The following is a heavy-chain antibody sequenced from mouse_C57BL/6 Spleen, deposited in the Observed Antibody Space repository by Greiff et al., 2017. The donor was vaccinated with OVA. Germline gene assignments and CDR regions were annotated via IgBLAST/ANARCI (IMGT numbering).Heavy chain of an antibody. CDR1: GYTFTSYW. J-gene: IGHJ4*01. CDR3: ARYLYYAMDY. CDR2: IDPSDSYT. Sequence: QVQLQQPGAELVMPGASVKLSCKASGYTFTSYWMHWVKQRPGQGLEWIGEIDPSDSYTNYNQKFKGKSTLTVDKSSSTAYMQLSSLTSEDSAVYYCARYLYYAMDYWGQGTSVTVSS. D-gene: IGHD5-1*01. V-gene: IGHV1-69*01.